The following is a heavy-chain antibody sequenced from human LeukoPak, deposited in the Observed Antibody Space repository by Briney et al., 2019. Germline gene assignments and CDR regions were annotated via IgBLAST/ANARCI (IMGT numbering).Heavy chain of an antibody. Sequence: SETLSLTCTVSGASISSYYWTWIRPPPGPGLEWIGYVHDSGSTNYNLPLRSRVTMSLDTSKNQVSLKLNPVTAADTAVYYCARVQVGGFLDYWGQGTLVTVSS. V-gene: IGHV4-59*01. J-gene: IGHJ4*02. CDR1: GASISSYY. D-gene: IGHD3-10*01. CDR2: VHDSGST. CDR3: ARVQVGGFLDY.